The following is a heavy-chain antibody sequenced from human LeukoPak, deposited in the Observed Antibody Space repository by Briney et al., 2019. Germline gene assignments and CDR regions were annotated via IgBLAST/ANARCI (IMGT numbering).Heavy chain of an antibody. CDR2: VSPSGGST. V-gene: IGHV3-23*01. CDR3: ARYYDILTDYHRFVY. D-gene: IGHD3-9*01. CDR1: GLTFSIYA. Sequence: GGSLTLSCADSGLTFSIYAMSCARQPRGEGLEWVTSVSPSGGSTHCADSVKGRFTISRDSSKTTLYLQMRSLRADDTAVYFWARYYDILTDYHRFVYWGQGTLGT. J-gene: IGHJ4*02.